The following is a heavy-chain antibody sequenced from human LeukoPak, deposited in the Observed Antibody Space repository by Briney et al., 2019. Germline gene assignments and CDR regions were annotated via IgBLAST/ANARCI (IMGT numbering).Heavy chain of an antibody. CDR2: IYYSGST. J-gene: IGHJ5*02. Sequence: SETLSLTCTVSGGSISSHYGSWIRQPPGKGLEWIGYIYYSGSTNYNPSLKSRVTISVDTSKNQFSLKLSSATAADTAVYYCARSPIGPYNWFDPWGQGTLVTVSS. CDR3: ARSPIGPYNWFDP. D-gene: IGHD3-16*01. CDR1: GGSISSHY. V-gene: IGHV4-59*11.